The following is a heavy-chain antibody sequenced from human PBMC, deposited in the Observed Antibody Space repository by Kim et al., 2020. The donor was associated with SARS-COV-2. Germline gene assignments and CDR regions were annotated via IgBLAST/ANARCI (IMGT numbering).Heavy chain of an antibody. D-gene: IGHD4-17*01. J-gene: IGHJ3*01. CDR3: AGSYTTVTQDAFDV. CDR2: ISYSGSP. CDR1: GGSITTIGYY. V-gene: IGHV4-31*03. Sequence: SETLSLTCTVSGGSITTIGYYWSWIRQHPGKGLEWVAYISYSGSPSYNPSLESRLTISLDTSTNQFSLMQKSVTAADTAVYYCAGSYTTVTQDAFDVWGQGTMVRVSS.